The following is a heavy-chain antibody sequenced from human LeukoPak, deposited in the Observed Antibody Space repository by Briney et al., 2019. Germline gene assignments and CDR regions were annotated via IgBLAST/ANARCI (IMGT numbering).Heavy chain of an antibody. CDR3: ARDETGDDSSGYYYRTDY. Sequence: GGSLRLSCAASGFNFGNYGMNWVRQAPGKGLEWVSGIRASGRTTDYADSVKGRFTISRDTSKNTLHLQMNSLRAEDTAVYYCARDETGDDSSGYYYRTDYWGQGTLVTVSS. CDR1: GFNFGNYG. CDR2: IRASGRTT. J-gene: IGHJ4*02. D-gene: IGHD3-22*01. V-gene: IGHV3-23*01.